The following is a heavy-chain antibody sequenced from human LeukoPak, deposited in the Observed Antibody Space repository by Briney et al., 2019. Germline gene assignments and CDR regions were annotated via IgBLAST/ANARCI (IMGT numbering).Heavy chain of an antibody. CDR1: GGSISSYY. Sequence: SETLSLTCTVSGGSISSYYWSWIRQPPGKGLEWIGYIYYSVSTNYNPSLKSPVTISVHTSKNQFSLKLSSVTAADTAVYYCARRLGYYYDSRGHAFDIWGQGTMVTVSS. D-gene: IGHD3-22*01. CDR2: IYYSVST. CDR3: ARRLGYYYDSRGHAFDI. V-gene: IGHV4-59*08. J-gene: IGHJ3*02.